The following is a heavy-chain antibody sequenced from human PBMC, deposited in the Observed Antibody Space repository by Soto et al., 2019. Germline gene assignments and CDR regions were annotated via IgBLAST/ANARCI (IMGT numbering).Heavy chain of an antibody. D-gene: IGHD2-21*02. CDR1: GGYISRYY. V-gene: IGHV4-59*01. J-gene: IGHJ6*02. CDR3: ARDLWGYCGTDCYPLDV. CDR2: MYNTGST. Sequence: QVQLQESGPGLVKPSETLSLTCTVSGGYISRYYWSWIRQPPGKGLEWIGYMYNTGSTVYNPSFKSRVTISVDTSKNQFSLKLNSVTAADTAVYYCARDLWGYCGTDCYPLDVWGQGTTVTVSS.